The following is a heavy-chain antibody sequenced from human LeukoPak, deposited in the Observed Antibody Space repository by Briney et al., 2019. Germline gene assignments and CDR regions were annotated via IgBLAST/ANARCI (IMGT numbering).Heavy chain of an antibody. CDR3: ARRGGQDTLTAYPDY. CDR2: ISSGSSFT. V-gene: IGHV3-21*01. J-gene: IGHJ4*02. CDR1: GFTFSSYA. Sequence: GSLRLSCAASGFTFSSYAMSWVRQAPGKGLEWVSLISSGSSFTYYADSVKGRFTIYRDNAKNSLYLQMNSLGVEDTAVYYCARRGGQDTLTAYPDYWGQGTLVTVSS. D-gene: IGHD3-9*01.